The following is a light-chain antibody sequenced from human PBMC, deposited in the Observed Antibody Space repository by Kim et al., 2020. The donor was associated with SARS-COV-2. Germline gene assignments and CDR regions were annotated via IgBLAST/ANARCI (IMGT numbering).Light chain of an antibody. CDR3: QQDNTLPPA. Sequence: EIVLTQSPATLSGFPGERATPSCRASQSFSINLAWYQQKPGQAPRLLIYGTSTRVTGIPARFSGSGSGTEFTLTISSLQSEDFAIYYCQQDNTLPPAFGQGTKVDIK. J-gene: IGKJ1*01. CDR2: GTS. CDR1: QSFSIN. V-gene: IGKV3-15*01.